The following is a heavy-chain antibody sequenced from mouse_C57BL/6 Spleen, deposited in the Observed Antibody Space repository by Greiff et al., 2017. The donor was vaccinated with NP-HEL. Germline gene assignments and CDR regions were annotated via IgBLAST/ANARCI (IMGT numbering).Heavy chain of an antibody. D-gene: IGHD1-1*01. J-gene: IGHJ3*01. V-gene: IGHV3-6*01. CDR3: ARAVITTEAWFAY. CDR2: ISYDGSN. Sequence: EVKLQESGPGLVKPSQSLSLTCSVTGYSITSGYYWNWIRQFPGNKLEWMGYISYDGSNNYNPSLKNRISITRDTSKNQFFLKLNSVTTEDTATYYCARAVITTEAWFAYWGQGTLVTVSA. CDR1: GYSITSGYY.